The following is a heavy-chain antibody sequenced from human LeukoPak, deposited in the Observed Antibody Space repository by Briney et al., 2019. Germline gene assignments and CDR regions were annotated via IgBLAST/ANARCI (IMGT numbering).Heavy chain of an antibody. CDR3: AKDPVPYSSSWYRWFDP. D-gene: IGHD6-13*01. Sequence: PGGSLRLSCAASGFTFSSYGMHWVRQAPAKGLEGVAFMRYDGSNKYYADSVKGRFTISRDNSKNTLYLQIDSLRAEDTAVYYCAKDPVPYSSSWYRWFDPWGQGTLVTVSS. V-gene: IGHV3-30*02. CDR2: MRYDGSNK. CDR1: GFTFSSYG. J-gene: IGHJ5*02.